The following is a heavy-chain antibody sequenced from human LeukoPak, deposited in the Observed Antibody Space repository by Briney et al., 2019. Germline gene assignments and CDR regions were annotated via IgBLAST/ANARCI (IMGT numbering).Heavy chain of an antibody. V-gene: IGHV3-9*01. CDR1: GASISGSGYY. CDR3: AKADGIAVAGSWFDP. Sequence: LSLTCAVSGASISGSGYYLGWIRQPPGKGLEWVSGISWNSGSIGYADSVKGRFTISRDNAKNSLYLQMNSLRAEDTALYYCAKADGIAVAGSWFDPWGQGTLVTVSS. J-gene: IGHJ5*02. CDR2: ISWNSGSI. D-gene: IGHD6-19*01.